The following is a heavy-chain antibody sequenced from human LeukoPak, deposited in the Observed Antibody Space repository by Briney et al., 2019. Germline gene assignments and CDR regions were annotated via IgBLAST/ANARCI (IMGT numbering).Heavy chain of an antibody. CDR2: IYYSGST. J-gene: IGHJ4*02. Sequence: SETLSLTCTVSGGSISSYYWSWIRKPPGKGLEWIGYIYYSGSTYYNPSLKSRVTISVDTSKNQFSLKLSSVTAADTAVYYCAKSGGSGWLHYFDYWGQGTLVTVSS. V-gene: IGHV4-59*12. CDR3: AKSGGSGWLHYFDY. CDR1: GGSISSYY. D-gene: IGHD6-19*01.